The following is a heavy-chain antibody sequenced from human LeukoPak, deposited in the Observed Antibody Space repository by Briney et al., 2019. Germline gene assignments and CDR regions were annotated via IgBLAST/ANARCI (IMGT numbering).Heavy chain of an antibody. CDR1: GYNFPKSW. J-gene: IGHJ4*02. V-gene: IGHV5-51*01. Sequence: GGALKISFKASGYNFPKSWIGWVRPMPGKGREWMAIVYPDECRTNYSPSFQGQVTISAAKSINTAYLQWSSLRASDTAMYYCARPDYFASHDWGQGTLVTVSS. D-gene: IGHD2/OR15-2a*01. CDR3: ARPDYFASHD. CDR2: VYPDECRT.